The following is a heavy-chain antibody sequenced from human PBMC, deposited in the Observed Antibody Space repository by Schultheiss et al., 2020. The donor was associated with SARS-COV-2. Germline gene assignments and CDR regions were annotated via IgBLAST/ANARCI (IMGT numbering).Heavy chain of an antibody. CDR3: ARDRSGSYYVFDY. CDR2: SRSKVSSYTT. CDR1: GFTFSSYG. J-gene: IGHJ4*02. D-gene: IGHD1-26*01. Sequence: GGSLRLSCAASGFTFSSYGMHWVRQAPGKGLEWIGRSRSKVSSYTTEYAASVKGRFTISRDDSENLLYLQMNSLKTEDTAVYYCARDRSGSYYVFDYWGQGTLVTVSS. V-gene: IGHV3-72*01.